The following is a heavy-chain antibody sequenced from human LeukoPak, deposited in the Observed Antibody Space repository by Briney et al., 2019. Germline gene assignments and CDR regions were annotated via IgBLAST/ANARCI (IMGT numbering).Heavy chain of an antibody. D-gene: IGHD6-19*01. V-gene: IGHV1-2*02. J-gene: IGHJ3*02. Sequence: VASVKVSCKASGYTFTGYYMHWVRQAPGQGLEWMGWINPNSGGTNYAQKFQGRVTMTRDTSISTAYMELSRLRSDDTAVYYCAREGSSGEDAFDIWGQGTMVTVSS. CDR2: INPNSGGT. CDR1: GYTFTGYY. CDR3: AREGSSGEDAFDI.